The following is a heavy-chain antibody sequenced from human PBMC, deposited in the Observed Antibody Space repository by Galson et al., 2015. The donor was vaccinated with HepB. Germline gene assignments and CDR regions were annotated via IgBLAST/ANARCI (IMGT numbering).Heavy chain of an antibody. CDR3: AKDGVGMTTVTDWYFDL. CDR1: GFTFSSYA. CDR2: ISGSGGST. D-gene: IGHD4-17*01. J-gene: IGHJ2*01. Sequence: SLRLSCAASGFTFSSYAMSWVRQAPGKGLEWVSAISGSGGSTYYADSVKGRFTISRDNSKNTLYLQMNSLRAEDTAVYYCAKDGVGMTTVTDWYFDLWGRGTLVTVSS. V-gene: IGHV3-23*01.